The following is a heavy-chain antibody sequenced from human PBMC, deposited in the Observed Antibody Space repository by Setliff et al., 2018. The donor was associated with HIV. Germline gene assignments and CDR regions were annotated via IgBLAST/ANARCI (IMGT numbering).Heavy chain of an antibody. Sequence: GGSLRLSCAASGFTFSSYSMNWVRQAPGKGLEWVSSISSSSSYIYYADSVKGRFTISRDNAKKSVYLQMNSLRAEDMALYYCARGNPDFDILTGYWSHYFDYWGQGRLVTVSS. V-gene: IGHV3-21*04. CDR2: ISSSSSYI. CDR3: ARGNPDFDILTGYWSHYFDY. D-gene: IGHD3-9*01. CDR1: GFTFSSYS. J-gene: IGHJ4*02.